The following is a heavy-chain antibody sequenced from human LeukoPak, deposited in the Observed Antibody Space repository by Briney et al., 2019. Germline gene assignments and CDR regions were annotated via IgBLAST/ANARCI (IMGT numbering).Heavy chain of an antibody. V-gene: IGHV1-2*02. CDR2: INPNSGGT. CDR1: GYTFTGYY. J-gene: IGHJ5*02. CDR3: ARGRLRVPRRFDP. D-gene: IGHD3-16*01. Sequence: GASVKVSCKASGYTFTGYYMHWVRQAPGQGLEWMGWINPNSGGTNYAQKFQGRVTMTRDTSISTAYMELSSLRSEDTAVYYCARGRLRVPRRFDPWGQGTLVTVSS.